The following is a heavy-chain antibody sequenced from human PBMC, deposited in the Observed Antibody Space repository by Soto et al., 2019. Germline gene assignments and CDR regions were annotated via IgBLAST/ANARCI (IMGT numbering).Heavy chain of an antibody. CDR3: ARATYCSSTSCYTDEANWFDP. J-gene: IGHJ5*02. CDR1: GGSISSGGYS. D-gene: IGHD2-2*02. Sequence: SETLSLTCAVSGGSISSGGYSWSWIRQPPGKGLEWIGYIYHSGSTYYNPSLKSRVTISVDRSKNQFSLKLSSVTAADTAVYYCARATYCSSTSCYTDEANWFDPWGQGTLVTVSS. CDR2: IYHSGST. V-gene: IGHV4-30-2*01.